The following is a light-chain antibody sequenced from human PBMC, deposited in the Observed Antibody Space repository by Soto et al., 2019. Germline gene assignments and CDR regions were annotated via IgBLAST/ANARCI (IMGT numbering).Light chain of an antibody. CDR1: SSDVGGYNY. CDR3: SSYTSSSTQV. Sequence: QTVVTQPASVSGSPGQSITISCTGTSSDVGGYNYVSWYQLHPGKAPKLMIYEVSNRPSGVVNRFSGSKSGNTASLTISGLQAEDEADYYCSSYTSSSTQVFGGGTKLTVL. V-gene: IGLV2-14*01. CDR2: EVS. J-gene: IGLJ3*02.